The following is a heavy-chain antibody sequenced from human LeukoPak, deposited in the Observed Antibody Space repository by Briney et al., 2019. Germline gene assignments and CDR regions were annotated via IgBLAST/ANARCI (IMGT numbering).Heavy chain of an antibody. J-gene: IGHJ4*02. CDR2: INPNSGGT. Sequence: ASVKVSCKASGYTFTGYYMRWVRQAPGQGLEWMGWINPNSGGTNYAQKFQGRVTMTRDTSISTAYMELSRLRSDDTAVYYCARSVVSYRVPGEYYFDYWGQGTLVTVSS. CDR3: ARSVVSYRVPGEYYFDY. V-gene: IGHV1-2*02. D-gene: IGHD3-10*01. CDR1: GYTFTGYY.